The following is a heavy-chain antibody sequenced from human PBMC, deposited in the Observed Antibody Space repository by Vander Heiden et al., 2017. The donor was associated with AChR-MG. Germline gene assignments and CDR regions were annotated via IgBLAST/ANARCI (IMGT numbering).Heavy chain of an antibody. J-gene: IGHJ3*02. Sequence: QVQLQESGPGLVKPSQTLSLTCTVSGAPISSGDYYWSCIRQPPGKGLEWIGCIYARGSTYYNPSRKSRLTISADTSKNQFSLKLSSVTAADPAVYYCARGDAFDIWGQGKMVTVSS. V-gene: IGHV4-30-4*01. CDR1: GAPISSGDYY. CDR2: IYARGST. CDR3: ARGDAFDI.